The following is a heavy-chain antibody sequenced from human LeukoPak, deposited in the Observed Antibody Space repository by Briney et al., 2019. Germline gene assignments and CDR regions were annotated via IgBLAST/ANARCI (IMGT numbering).Heavy chain of an antibody. D-gene: IGHD5-12*01. CDR3: ARAHVDIVATMGYYYYMDV. V-gene: IGHV1-69*01. Sequence: GSSVKVSCKASGGTFSSYAISWVRQAPGQGLEWMGGIIPIFGTANYAQKFQGRVTITADESTSTAYMELSSLRSEDTAVYYCARAHVDIVATMGYYYYMDVWGKGTTVTVTS. J-gene: IGHJ6*03. CDR1: GGTFSSYA. CDR2: IIPIFGTA.